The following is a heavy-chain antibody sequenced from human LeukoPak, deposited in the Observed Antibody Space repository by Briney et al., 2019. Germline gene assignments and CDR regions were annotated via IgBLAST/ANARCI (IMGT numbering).Heavy chain of an antibody. D-gene: IGHD3-9*01. CDR3: ARDPYYDILTGYLTLDI. CDR2: IYYSGST. CDR1: GVSISSYY. V-gene: IGHV4-59*01. Sequence: SETLSLTCTVSGVSISSYYWSWIRQPPGKGLEWIGYIYYSGSTNYNPSLKSRVTISVDTSKNQFSLKLSSVTAADTAVYYCARDPYYDILTGYLTLDIWGQGTMVTVSS. J-gene: IGHJ3*02.